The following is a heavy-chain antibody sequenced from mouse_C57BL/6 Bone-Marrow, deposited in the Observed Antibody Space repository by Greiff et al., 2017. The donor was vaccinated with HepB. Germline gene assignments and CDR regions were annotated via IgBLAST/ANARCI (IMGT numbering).Heavy chain of an antibody. Sequence: VKLQESGPGLVQPSQSLSITCTVSGFSLTSYGVHWVRQSPGKGLEWLGVIWSGGSTDYNAAFISRLSISKDNSKSQVFFKMNSLQADDTAIYYCARNYGYDAWFAYWGQGTLVTVSA. CDR1: GFSLTSYG. CDR3: ARNYGYDAWFAY. D-gene: IGHD2-2*01. V-gene: IGHV2-2*01. J-gene: IGHJ3*01. CDR2: IWSGGST.